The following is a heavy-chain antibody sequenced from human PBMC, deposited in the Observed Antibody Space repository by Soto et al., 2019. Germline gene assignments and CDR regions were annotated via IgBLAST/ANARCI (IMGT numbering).Heavy chain of an antibody. CDR1: GYTFTSYG. D-gene: IGHD6-13*01. Sequence: QVQLVQSGAEVKKPGASVKVSCKASGYTFTSYGISWVRQAPGQGLEWMGWISAYNGNTNYAQKLQGRVTMTTDTXQSTAYMELRSLRSDDTAVYYCASHSSSWYQNWFDPWGQGTLVTVSS. V-gene: IGHV1-18*01. J-gene: IGHJ5*02. CDR3: ASHSSSWYQNWFDP. CDR2: ISAYNGNT.